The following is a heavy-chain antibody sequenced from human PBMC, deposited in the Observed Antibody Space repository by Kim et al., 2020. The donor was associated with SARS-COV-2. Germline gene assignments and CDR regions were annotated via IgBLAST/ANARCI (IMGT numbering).Heavy chain of an antibody. J-gene: IGHJ4*02. CDR1: GFTFSSYA. CDR2: ISGSGGST. CDR3: AKVESGSYSHYGFFDY. V-gene: IGHV3-23*01. Sequence: GGSLRLSCAASGFTFSSYAMSWVRQAPGKGLEWVSAISGSGGSTYYADSVKGRFTISRDNSKNTLYLQMNSLRAEDTAVYYCAKVESGSYSHYGFFDYWGQGTLVTVSS. D-gene: IGHD1-26*01.